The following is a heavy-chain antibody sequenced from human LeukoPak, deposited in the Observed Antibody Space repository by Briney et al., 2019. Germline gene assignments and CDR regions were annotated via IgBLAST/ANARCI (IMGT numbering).Heavy chain of an antibody. V-gene: IGHV3-7*01. D-gene: IGHD6-6*01. Sequence: GRSLRLSCAASGFTFSSYWMNWVRQVPGKGLEWVANIKQDGSEKYYVDSMKGRFFISRDNAKNSLYLQMNSLRAEDTAVYFCARDKDYTSSADLWGQGTLVTVSS. CDR2: IKQDGSEK. J-gene: IGHJ5*02. CDR1: GFTFSSYW. CDR3: ARDKDYTSSADL.